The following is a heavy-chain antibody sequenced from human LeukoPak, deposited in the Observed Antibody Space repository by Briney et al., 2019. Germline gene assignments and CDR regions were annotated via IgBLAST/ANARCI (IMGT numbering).Heavy chain of an antibody. CDR2: INPNSGGT. V-gene: IGHV1-2*02. J-gene: IGHJ5*02. D-gene: IGHD3-3*01. CDR1: GYTFTGYY. CDR3: ASESVFGVVIIRSDP. Sequence: GASVKVSCKASGYTFTGYYMHWVRQAPGQGLEWMGWINPNSGGTNYAQKFQGRVTMTRDTSISTAYMELSRLRSDDTAVYYCASESVFGVVIIRSDPWGQGTLVTVSS.